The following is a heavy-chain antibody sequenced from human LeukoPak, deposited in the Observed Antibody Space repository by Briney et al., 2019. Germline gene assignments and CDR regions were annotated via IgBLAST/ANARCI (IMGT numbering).Heavy chain of an antibody. CDR1: GYTFTSYY. V-gene: IGHV1-46*01. CDR2: INPSGGST. CDR3: ARGNFRWELPTHISDS. J-gene: IGHJ4*02. Sequence: ASVKVSCKASGYTFTSYYMHWVRQAPGQGLEWMGIINPSGGSTRYSQKFQGRVSMTSELSTSTVYMELRSLRSEDTALYHCARGNFRWELPTHISDSWGQGTLVAVSS. D-gene: IGHD1-26*01.